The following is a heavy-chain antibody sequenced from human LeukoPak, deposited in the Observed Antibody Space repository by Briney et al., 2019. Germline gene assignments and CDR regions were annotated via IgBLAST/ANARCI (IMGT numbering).Heavy chain of an antibody. J-gene: IGHJ5*02. Sequence: ASVKVSCKASGYTFTSYGISWVRQAPGQGLEWMGWISAYNGNTNYAQKLQGRDTMTTDTSTSTAYMELRSLRSDDTAVYYCAREGRSVDYSNYIWFDPWGQGTLVTVSS. CDR1: GYTFTSYG. D-gene: IGHD4-11*01. CDR3: AREGRSVDYSNYIWFDP. CDR2: ISAYNGNT. V-gene: IGHV1-18*01.